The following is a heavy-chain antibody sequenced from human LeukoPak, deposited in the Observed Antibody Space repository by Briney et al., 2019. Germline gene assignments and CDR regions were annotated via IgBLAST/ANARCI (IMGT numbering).Heavy chain of an antibody. CDR2: ISSGSRII. Sequence: QPGGSLRLSCAASGFTFSTYNMNWVRQAPGKGLEWVSLISSGSRIIYYADSVKGRFTVSRDNAKNSLYLQMNSLRDEDTAVYFCAKQAYCGGDCLYYFDYWGQGTLVTVSS. J-gene: IGHJ4*02. CDR3: AKQAYCGGDCLYYFDY. V-gene: IGHV3-48*02. D-gene: IGHD2-21*02. CDR1: GFTFSTYN.